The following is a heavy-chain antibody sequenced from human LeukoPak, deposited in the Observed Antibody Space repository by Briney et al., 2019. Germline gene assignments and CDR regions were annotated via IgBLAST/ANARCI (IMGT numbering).Heavy chain of an antibody. CDR1: GFTFSSYG. J-gene: IGHJ4*02. Sequence: PGGSLRLSCAGSGFTFSSYGMHWVRQAPGKGLEWVAVIWYDGSNKYYADSVKGRSTISRDDSKNTLYLQMNSLRAEDTAVYYCATDISLAGPGYWGQGTLVTVSS. D-gene: IGHD6-19*01. CDR3: ATDISLAGPGY. CDR2: IWYDGSNK. V-gene: IGHV3-33*01.